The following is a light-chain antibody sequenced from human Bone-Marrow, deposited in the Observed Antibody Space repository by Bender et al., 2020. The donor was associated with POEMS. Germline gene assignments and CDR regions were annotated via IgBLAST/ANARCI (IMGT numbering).Light chain of an antibody. CDR3: SSYASSRTVV. J-gene: IGLJ2*01. CDR2: DVS. Sequence: QSALTQPASVSGSPGQSITISCTGTSSDVGGYNFVSWYQQHPGNAPKLMIYDVSNRPSGVSNRFSGSKTGNTASLTISGLQADDEADYYCSSYASSRTVVFGGGTKLTAL. V-gene: IGLV2-14*03. CDR1: SSDVGGYNF.